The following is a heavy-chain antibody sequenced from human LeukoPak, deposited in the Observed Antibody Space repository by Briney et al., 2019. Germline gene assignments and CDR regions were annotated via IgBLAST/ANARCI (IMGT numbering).Heavy chain of an antibody. Sequence: GGSLRLSCAASGFTFSSYSMNWVRQAPGKGLEWVSSISSSSSYIYYADSVKGRFTTSRDNAKNSLYLQMNSLRAEDTAVYYCARDSSYYDILTGYLPHTRTLDYWGQGTLVTVSS. CDR2: ISSSSSYI. J-gene: IGHJ4*02. CDR1: GFTFSSYS. V-gene: IGHV3-21*01. D-gene: IGHD3-9*01. CDR3: ARDSSYYDILTGYLPHTRTLDY.